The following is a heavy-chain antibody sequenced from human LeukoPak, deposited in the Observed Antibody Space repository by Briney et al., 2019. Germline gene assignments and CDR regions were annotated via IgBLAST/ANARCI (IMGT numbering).Heavy chain of an antibody. D-gene: IGHD3-10*01. V-gene: IGHV3-74*01. CDR3: ARVFYYGSGIRY. CDR2: INSDGSST. J-gene: IGHJ4*02. CDR1: GFTFSSYW. Sequence: PGGSLRLSCAASGFTFSSYWMHWVRQAPGKGLVWVSRINSDGSSTSYADSVKGRFTISRDNAKNTLYLQMNSLRAEDTAVYYCARVFYYGSGIRYWGQGTLVTVSS.